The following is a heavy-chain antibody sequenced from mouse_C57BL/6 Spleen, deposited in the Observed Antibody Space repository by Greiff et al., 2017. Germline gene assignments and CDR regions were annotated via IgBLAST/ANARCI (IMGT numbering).Heavy chain of an antibody. V-gene: IGHV1-15*01. CDR2: IDPETGGT. CDR3: TRRDGSSNYYAMDY. J-gene: IGHJ4*01. D-gene: IGHD1-1*01. Sequence: VQLQQSGAELVRPGASVTLSCKASGYTFTDYEMHWVKQTPVHGLEWIGAIDPETGGTAYNQKFKGKAILTADKSSSTAYMELRSLTSEDSAVYYCTRRDGSSNYYAMDYWGQGTSVTVSS. CDR1: GYTFTDYE.